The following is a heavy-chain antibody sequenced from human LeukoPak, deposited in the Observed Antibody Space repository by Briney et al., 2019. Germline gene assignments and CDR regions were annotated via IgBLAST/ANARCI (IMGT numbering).Heavy chain of an antibody. V-gene: IGHV4-59*01. CDR3: ARASTYYYDSSGPRGWFDP. Sequence: SETLSLTCTVSGGSISSYYWSWLRQPPGKGLEWIGYIYYSGSTNYNPSLKSRVTISVDTSKNQFSLKLSSVTAADTAVYYCARASTYYYDSSGPRGWFDPWGQGTLVTVSS. CDR2: IYYSGST. CDR1: GGSISSYY. D-gene: IGHD3-22*01. J-gene: IGHJ5*02.